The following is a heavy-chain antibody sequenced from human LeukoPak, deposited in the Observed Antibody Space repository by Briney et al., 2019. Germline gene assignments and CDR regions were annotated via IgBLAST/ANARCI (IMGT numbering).Heavy chain of an antibody. CDR3: ARTYCRGGTCYSWDY. J-gene: IGHJ4*02. Sequence: SETLSLTCTVSGDSISSGDYYWSWARQHPGKGLEWIGYINYSGTTYYNPPLTSRVTISVDTSKNQFSLKLSSVTAADTAVYYCARTYCRGGTCYSWDYWGQGTLVTVSS. CDR1: GDSISSGDYY. D-gene: IGHD2-15*01. V-gene: IGHV4-31*03. CDR2: INYSGTT.